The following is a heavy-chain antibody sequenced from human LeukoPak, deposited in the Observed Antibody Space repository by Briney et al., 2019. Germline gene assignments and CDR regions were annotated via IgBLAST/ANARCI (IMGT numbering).Heavy chain of an antibody. V-gene: IGHV4-34*01. Sequence: SETLSLTCAVYGGSFSGYYWSWIRQPPGKGREWIGEINHSGSTNYNPSLKSRVTISVDTSKNQFSLKLSSVTAADTAVYYCATTNRIVGATYYFDYWGQGTLVTVSS. D-gene: IGHD1-26*01. CDR2: INHSGST. CDR3: ATTNRIVGATYYFDY. J-gene: IGHJ4*02. CDR1: GGSFSGYY.